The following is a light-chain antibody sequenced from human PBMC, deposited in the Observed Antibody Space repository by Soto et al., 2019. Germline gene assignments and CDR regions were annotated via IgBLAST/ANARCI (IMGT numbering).Light chain of an antibody. CDR2: LAS. Sequence: VMTQSPLSLPVTPGEPASISCRSSQSLLHSNGNNYFNWYLQRPGQSPQLLIYLASIRASGVPDRFSGSGSGTDFTLKISRVEGEDVGVYYCMQALQTPITFGQGTRLEIK. CDR1: QSLLHSNGNNY. J-gene: IGKJ5*01. V-gene: IGKV2-28*01. CDR3: MQALQTPIT.